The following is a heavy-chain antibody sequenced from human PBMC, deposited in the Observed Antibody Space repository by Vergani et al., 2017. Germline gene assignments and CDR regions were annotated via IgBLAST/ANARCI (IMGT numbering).Heavy chain of an antibody. CDR2: IYHSGST. V-gene: IGHV4-30-2*01. Sequence: QLQLQESGSGLVKPSQTLSLTCAVSGGSISSGGYSWSWIRQPPGNGLEWIGYIYHSGSTYYNPYLKSRVTISVDRSKNQFSLKLSSVTAADTAVYYCAMGSGRYYKGMAFDIWGQGTMVTVSS. CDR3: AMGSGRYYKGMAFDI. CDR1: GGSISSGGYS. D-gene: IGHD3-10*01. J-gene: IGHJ3*02.